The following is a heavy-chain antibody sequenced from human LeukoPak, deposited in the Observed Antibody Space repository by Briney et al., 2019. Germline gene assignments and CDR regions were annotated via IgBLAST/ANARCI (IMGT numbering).Heavy chain of an antibody. CDR1: GGSISSHY. CDR2: IYYSGST. CDR3: ARTRYSGRYGDYFDY. J-gene: IGHJ4*02. D-gene: IGHD1-26*01. Sequence: SETLSLTCTVSGGSISSHYWSWIRQPPGKGLEWIGYIYYSGSTNYNPSLKSRVTISVDTSKNQFSLKLSSVTAAETAVYYCARTRYSGRYGDYFDYWGQGTLVTVSS. V-gene: IGHV4-59*08.